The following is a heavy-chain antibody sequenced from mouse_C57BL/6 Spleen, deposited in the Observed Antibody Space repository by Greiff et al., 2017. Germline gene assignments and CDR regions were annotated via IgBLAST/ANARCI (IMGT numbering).Heavy chain of an antibody. CDR3: TSSNYYGSSYGFAY. D-gene: IGHD1-1*01. V-gene: IGHV5-9-1*02. CDR1: GFTFSSYA. CDR2: ISSGGDYI. Sequence: EVQGVESGEGLVKPGGSLKLSCAASGFTFSSYAMSWVRQTPEKRLEWVAYISSGGDYIYYADTVKGRFTISRDNARNTLYLQMSILKSEDTAMYYCTSSNYYGSSYGFAYWGQGTLVTVSA. J-gene: IGHJ3*01.